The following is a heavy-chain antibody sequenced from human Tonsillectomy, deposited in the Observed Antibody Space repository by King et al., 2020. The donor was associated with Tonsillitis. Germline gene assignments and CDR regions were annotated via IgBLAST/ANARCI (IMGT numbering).Heavy chain of an antibody. Sequence: VQLVESGGGGVQPGRSLRLSCAASGFTFSNYAIYWVRQAPGKGLEWVAVTSSDGSNRYYAESVKGRFTISRDNSKNTLYLQMNSLTTEDTAMYYCVRGAGTNCYRDAFDVWGQVTMVSVSS. V-gene: IGHV3-30*04. CDR1: GFTFSNYA. J-gene: IGHJ3*01. CDR3: VRGAGTNCYRDAFDV. CDR2: TSSDGSNR. D-gene: IGHD1-1*01.